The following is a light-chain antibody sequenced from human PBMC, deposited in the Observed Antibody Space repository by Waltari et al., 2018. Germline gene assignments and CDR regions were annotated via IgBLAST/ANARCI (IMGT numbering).Light chain of an antibody. J-gene: IGKJ1*01. CDR1: QNINSNY. CDR2: GAY. Sequence: IVLTQSPGTLFLSPGERATPSCRASQNINSNYLAWYQQKPGQAPRLLIYGAYSRATDIPDSFSGSGSGTDFTLTISRLEPEDFAVYYCHQYGVSTWTFGQGTKVEIK. V-gene: IGKV3-20*01. CDR3: HQYGVSTWT.